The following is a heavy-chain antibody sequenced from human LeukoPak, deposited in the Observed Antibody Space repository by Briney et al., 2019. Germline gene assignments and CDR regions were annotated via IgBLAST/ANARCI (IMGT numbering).Heavy chain of an antibody. CDR1: GYSISSGYY. D-gene: IGHD3-10*01. CDR2: IYHSGST. V-gene: IGHV4-38-2*02. J-gene: IGHJ4*02. CDR3: ARAGFGMAPLRGTPFDY. Sequence: SETLSLTCTDSGYSISSGYYWGWIRQPPGKGREWSGSIYHSGSTNYNPSLKSRVTISVDTSKNQFSLKLSSVTAADTAVYYCARAGFGMAPLRGTPFDYWGQGTLVTVSS.